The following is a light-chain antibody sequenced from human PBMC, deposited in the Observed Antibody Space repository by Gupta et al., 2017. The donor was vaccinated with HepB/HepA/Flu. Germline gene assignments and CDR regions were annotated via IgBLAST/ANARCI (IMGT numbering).Light chain of an antibody. Sequence: QSALTQPRSVSGSPGQSVHISCTGTSSDVGGYNYVACYQQHRGKAPNVMIYDVNKRPSGVPARFSGSKSGKTASLTISGRQAEDGADYYCCSDAGTYTNVFGGGTKLTVL. J-gene: IGLJ2*01. V-gene: IGLV2-11*01. CDR1: SSDVGGYNY. CDR2: DVN. CDR3: CSDAGTYTNV.